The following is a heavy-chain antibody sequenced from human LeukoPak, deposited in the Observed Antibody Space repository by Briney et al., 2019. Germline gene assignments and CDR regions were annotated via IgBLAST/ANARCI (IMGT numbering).Heavy chain of an antibody. CDR3: ARGSSSSEYYFDY. V-gene: IGHV1-8*03. CDR1: GYTFTSYD. D-gene: IGHD6-6*01. Sequence: ASVKVSCKASGYTFTSYDINWVRQATGQGLEWMGWMNPNSGNTGYAQKFQGRVTITRNTSISTAYMELSSLRSEDTAVYYCARGSSSSEYYFDYWGQGTLVTVSS. CDR2: MNPNSGNT. J-gene: IGHJ4*02.